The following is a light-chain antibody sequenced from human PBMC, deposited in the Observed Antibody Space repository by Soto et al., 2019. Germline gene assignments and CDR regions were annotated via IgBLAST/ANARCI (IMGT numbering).Light chain of an antibody. CDR1: QGIGTW. Sequence: DIQMTQSPSSVSASVGDKVTITCRASQGIGTWLAWYQQKPGKAPKYLIYDASSLQSGVPSRFSGSGSGTDFALNISSLQPEDFATYFCQQANHFPLTFGGGTKVEIK. J-gene: IGKJ4*01. CDR2: DAS. V-gene: IGKV1-12*01. CDR3: QQANHFPLT.